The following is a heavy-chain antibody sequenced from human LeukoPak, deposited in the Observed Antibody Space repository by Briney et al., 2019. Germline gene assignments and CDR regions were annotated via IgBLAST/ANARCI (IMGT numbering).Heavy chain of an antibody. D-gene: IGHD5/OR15-5a*01. Sequence: ASVTVSFTSSGYTYTIYDINWVWQATGHGREWMGWMNTNSGNTGYAQKFQGRVTMTRNTSISTAYMELSSLRSEATAVYYCARASKYYYYYYYMDVWGKGTTVTVSS. CDR1: GYTYTIYD. CDR3: ARASKYYYYYYYMDV. CDR2: MNTNSGNT. J-gene: IGHJ6*03. V-gene: IGHV1-8*01.